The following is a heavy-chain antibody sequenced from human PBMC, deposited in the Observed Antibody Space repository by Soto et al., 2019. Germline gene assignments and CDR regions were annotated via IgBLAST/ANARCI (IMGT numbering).Heavy chain of an antibody. V-gene: IGHV5-51*01. Sequence: PGESLKISCKVSGYSFTNFWIGWVRQMPGQGLEWMGIIFPGDSETRYSPSFEGQVTISVDKSIATAYLQWSSLKASDSAMYYCARSYSSAWFGAEFDYWGQRTLVTVS. CDR2: IFPGDSET. CDR1: GYSFTNFW. J-gene: IGHJ4*02. D-gene: IGHD6-19*01. CDR3: ARSYSSAWFGAEFDY.